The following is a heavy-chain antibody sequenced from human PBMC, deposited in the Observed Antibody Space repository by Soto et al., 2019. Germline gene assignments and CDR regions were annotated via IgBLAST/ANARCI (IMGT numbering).Heavy chain of an antibody. V-gene: IGHV4-59*12. Sequence: SETLSLTCTVSGGSITSSYWSWIRRPPGKGLEWIAYIYDTGISGYTPSTSYNPSLKSRVTMPVDTSKNQFSLKLSSVTAADTAVYYCARRLPQFYDSTGIDYWGQGALVTVSS. J-gene: IGHJ4*02. CDR2: IYDTGISGYTPST. D-gene: IGHD3-22*01. CDR3: ARRLPQFYDSTGIDY. CDR1: GGSITSSY.